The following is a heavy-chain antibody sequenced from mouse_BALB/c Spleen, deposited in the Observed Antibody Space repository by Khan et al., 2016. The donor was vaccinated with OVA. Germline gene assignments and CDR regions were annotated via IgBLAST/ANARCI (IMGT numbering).Heavy chain of an antibody. D-gene: IGHD1-1*01. J-gene: IGHJ2*01. Sequence: EVQLQESGPGLVKPSQSLSLTCTVTGYSITSDYAWNWIRQFPGNKLEWMGYISYSGRTSYNPSLKSRISITRDTSKNLFFLPLNSVTTEDTATYDCSRAVTITTVVATDFDYWGQGTTLTVSS. CDR1: GYSITSDYA. CDR2: ISYSGRT. CDR3: SRAVTITTVVATDFDY. V-gene: IGHV3-2*02.